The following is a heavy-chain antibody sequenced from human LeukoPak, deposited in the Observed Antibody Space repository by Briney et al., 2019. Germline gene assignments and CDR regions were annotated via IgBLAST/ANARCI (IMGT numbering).Heavy chain of an antibody. CDR3: ARVVGATSASPMDV. Sequence: GASVKVSCKASGGTFSSYAISWVRQAPGQGLEWMGRIIPIFGTANYAQKFQGRVTITADKSTSTAYMELSSPRSEDTAVYYRARVVGATSASPMDVWGKGTTVTVSS. J-gene: IGHJ6*04. V-gene: IGHV1-69*06. CDR2: IIPIFGTA. D-gene: IGHD1-26*01. CDR1: GGTFSSYA.